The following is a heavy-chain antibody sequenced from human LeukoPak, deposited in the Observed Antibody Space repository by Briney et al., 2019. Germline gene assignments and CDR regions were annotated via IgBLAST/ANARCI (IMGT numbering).Heavy chain of an antibody. CDR3: ARDHSQNDAFDI. CDR2: IWYDGSNK. V-gene: IGHV3-33*01. Sequence: GRSLRLSCAASGFTISSYGMHWVRQAPGKGLEWVAVIWYDGSNKYYADSVKGRFTISRDNSKNTLYLQMNSLRAEDTAVYYCARDHSQNDAFDIWGQGTMVTVSS. J-gene: IGHJ3*02. CDR1: GFTISSYG.